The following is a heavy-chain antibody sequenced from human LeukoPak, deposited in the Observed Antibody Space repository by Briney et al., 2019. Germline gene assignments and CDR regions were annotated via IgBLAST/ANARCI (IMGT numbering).Heavy chain of an antibody. J-gene: IGHJ5*02. CDR1: GYTFTTSG. D-gene: IGHD3-10*01. CDR3: ARGGSGSYLYSTFDP. V-gene: IGHV1-18*04. Sequence: ASVKVSCKASGYTFTTSGINWVRQAPGQGLEWMGWISGSKDNTNYAQNFQGRVTMTTDTSTSTAYMELRSLRSDDTAVYYCARGGSGSYLYSTFDPWGQGTLVTVSS. CDR2: ISGSKDNT.